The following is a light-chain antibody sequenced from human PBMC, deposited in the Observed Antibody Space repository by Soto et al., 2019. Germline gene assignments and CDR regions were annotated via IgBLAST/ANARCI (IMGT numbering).Light chain of an antibody. V-gene: IGKV3-20*01. Sequence: EIVLTQSPGTLSLSPGERATLSCRASQSVSSSYLAWYQQKPGQAPRLLIYGASSRSTGIPDRFSGSGSWTDFTLPISRLEPEDFLVYYCQQYGSSLLTFGGGTKVEIK. CDR2: GAS. J-gene: IGKJ4*01. CDR1: QSVSSSY. CDR3: QQYGSSLLT.